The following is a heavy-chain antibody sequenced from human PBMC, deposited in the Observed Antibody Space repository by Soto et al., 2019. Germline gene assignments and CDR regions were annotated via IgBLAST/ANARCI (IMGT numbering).Heavy chain of an antibody. CDR3: ARGYCSGGSCYTDY. V-gene: IGHV4-30-4*01. CDR1: GGSISSGDYY. CDR2: IYYSGST. Sequence: SETLSLTCTVSGGSISSGDYYWSWIRQPPGKGLEWIGYIYYSGSTYYNPSLKSRVTISVDTSKNQFSLKLSSVTAADTAVYYCARGYCSGGSCYTDYWGQGTLVTVSS. J-gene: IGHJ4*02. D-gene: IGHD2-15*01.